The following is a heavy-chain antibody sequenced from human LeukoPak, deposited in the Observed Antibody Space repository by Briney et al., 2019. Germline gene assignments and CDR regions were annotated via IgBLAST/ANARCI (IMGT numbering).Heavy chain of an antibody. CDR1: GFTFSSYA. Sequence: GGSLRLSCAASGFTFSSYAMSWVRQAPGKGLEWVSAISGSGGSAYYADSVKGRFTISRDNSKNTLYLQMNSLRAEDTAVYYCAKDPALDYGDTVGNWFDPWGQGTLVTVSS. J-gene: IGHJ5*02. D-gene: IGHD4-17*01. CDR2: ISGSGGSA. V-gene: IGHV3-23*01. CDR3: AKDPALDYGDTVGNWFDP.